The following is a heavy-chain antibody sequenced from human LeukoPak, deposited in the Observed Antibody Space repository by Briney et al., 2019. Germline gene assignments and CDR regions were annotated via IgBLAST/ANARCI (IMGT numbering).Heavy chain of an antibody. CDR3: ARFPNTAMVMGLEYYYYGMDV. J-gene: IGHJ6*02. D-gene: IGHD5-18*01. V-gene: IGHV1-46*01. CDR1: GYTFTSYY. Sequence: ASVKVSCEASGYTFTSYYMHWVRQAPGQGLEWMGIINPSGGSTSYAQKFQGRVTMTRDTSTSTVYMELSSLRSEDTAVYYCARFPNTAMVMGLEYYYYGMDVWGQGTTVTVSS. CDR2: INPSGGST.